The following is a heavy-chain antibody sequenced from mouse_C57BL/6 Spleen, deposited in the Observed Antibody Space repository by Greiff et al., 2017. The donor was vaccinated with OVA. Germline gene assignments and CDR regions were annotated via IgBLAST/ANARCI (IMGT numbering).Heavy chain of an antibody. Sequence: EVKLVESGGGLVKPGGSLKLSCAASGFTFSSYTMSWVRQTPEKRLEWVATISGGGGNTYYPDSVKGRFTISRDNAKNTLYLQMSSLRSEDTALYYCARLGFITTLDYWGQGTTLTVSS. V-gene: IGHV5-9*01. J-gene: IGHJ2*01. D-gene: IGHD1-1*01. CDR3: ARLGFITTLDY. CDR1: GFTFSSYT. CDR2: ISGGGGNT.